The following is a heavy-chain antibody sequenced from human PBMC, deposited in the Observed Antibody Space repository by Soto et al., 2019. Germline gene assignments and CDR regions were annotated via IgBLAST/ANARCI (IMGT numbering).Heavy chain of an antibody. J-gene: IGHJ4*02. D-gene: IGHD6-6*01. CDR1: GGSISSSSYY. Sequence: QLQLQESGPGLVKPSETLSLTCTVSGGSISSSSYYWGWIRQPPGKGLEWIGSIYYSGSTYYNPSLKSRVIISVDTSEGQFSRKLSSVNAADKDVYCCGSRGLAARWGGYFDYWGQGTLVTVSS. CDR2: IYYSGST. CDR3: GSRGLAARWGGYFDY. V-gene: IGHV4-39*01.